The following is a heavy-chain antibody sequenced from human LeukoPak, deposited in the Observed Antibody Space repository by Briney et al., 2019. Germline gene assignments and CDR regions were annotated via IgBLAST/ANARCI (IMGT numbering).Heavy chain of an antibody. D-gene: IGHD3-22*01. CDR1: GCSISSHY. Sequence: KTSETLTLPCTVSGCSISSHYLSWIRQPPGKGLEWIWYIYYSGSTKYNPSLQSRVTISVDTSKNQSSMKLSSVTAADTAVYYCARAEYYDSSGYHKWGQGTLVTVSS. CDR3: ARAEYYDSSGYHK. CDR2: IYYSGST. J-gene: IGHJ4*02. V-gene: IGHV4-59*11.